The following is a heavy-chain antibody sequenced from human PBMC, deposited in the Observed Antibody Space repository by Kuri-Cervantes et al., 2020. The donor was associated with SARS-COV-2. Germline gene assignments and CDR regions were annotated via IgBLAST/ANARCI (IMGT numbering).Heavy chain of an antibody. V-gene: IGHV3-15*01. CDR2: IKSKTDGGTT. CDR3: AKDQHGIVVVVAAIDY. J-gene: IGHJ4*02. CDR1: GFLFSASA. D-gene: IGHD2-15*01. Sequence: GGSLRLSCEVSGFLFSASAIHWVRQASGKGLEWVGRIKSKTDGGTTDYAAPVKGRFTISRDNSKNTLYLQMNSLRAEDTAVYYCAKDQHGIVVVVAAIDYWGQGALVTVSS.